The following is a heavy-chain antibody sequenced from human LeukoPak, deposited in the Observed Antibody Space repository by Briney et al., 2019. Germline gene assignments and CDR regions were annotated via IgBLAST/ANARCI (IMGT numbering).Heavy chain of an antibody. CDR2: ISSSSSYI. J-gene: IGHJ4*02. CDR1: GFTFSSYS. CDR3: ARDGGYSSGWSDY. D-gene: IGHD6-19*01. Sequence: GESLRLSCAASGFTFSSYSMNWVRQAPGKGLEWVSSISSSSSYIYYADSVKGRFTISRDNAKNSLYLQMNSLRAEDTAVYYCARDGGYSSGWSDYWGQGTLVTVSS. V-gene: IGHV3-21*01.